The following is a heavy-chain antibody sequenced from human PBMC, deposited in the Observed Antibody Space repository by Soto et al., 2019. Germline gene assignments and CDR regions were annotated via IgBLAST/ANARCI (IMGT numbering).Heavy chain of an antibody. D-gene: IGHD2-15*01. CDR1: GYSFTSYW. V-gene: IGHV5-10-1*01. CDR2: IDPSDSYT. J-gene: IGHJ6*02. CDR3: ATGSADAYYYYGMDV. Sequence: PGESLKISCKGSGYSFTSYWISWVRQMPGKGLEWMGRIDPSDSYTNYSPSFQGHVTISADKSISTAYLQWSSLKASDTAMYYCATGSADAYYYYGMDVWGQGTTVTVSS.